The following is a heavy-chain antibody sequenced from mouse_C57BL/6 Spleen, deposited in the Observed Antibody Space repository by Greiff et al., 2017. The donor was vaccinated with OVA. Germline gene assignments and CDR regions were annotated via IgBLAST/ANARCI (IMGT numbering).Heavy chain of an antibody. D-gene: IGHD3-2*02. Sequence: EVKLVESGGGLVKPGGSLKLSCAASGFTFSDYGMHWVRQATEKGLEWVAYISSGSSTIYYEETVKGRFTISSDNAKNTLFLQMTSLRSEDTSMYYCALTAQATSSYAIDYWGQGTSGTVSS. CDR2: ISSGSSTI. CDR3: ALTAQATSSYAIDY. V-gene: IGHV5-17*01. J-gene: IGHJ4*01. CDR1: GFTFSDYG.